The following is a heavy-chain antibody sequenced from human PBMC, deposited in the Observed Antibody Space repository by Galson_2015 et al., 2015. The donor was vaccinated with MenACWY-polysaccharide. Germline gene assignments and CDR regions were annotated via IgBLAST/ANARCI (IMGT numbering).Heavy chain of an antibody. CDR2: FNAGNGNT. D-gene: IGHD2-15*01. V-gene: IGHV1-3*01. CDR3: ARDTPGYCSGGNCEDLDY. Sequence: SVKVSCKASGYTFATYAMHWVRQAPGQRPKWMGWFNAGNGNTKYSQKFQGRLTITWDTSASTAYMDLSSLRSEDTAVYYCARDTPGYCSGGNCEDLDYGGQGTLVTVSS. J-gene: IGHJ4*02. CDR1: GYTFATYA.